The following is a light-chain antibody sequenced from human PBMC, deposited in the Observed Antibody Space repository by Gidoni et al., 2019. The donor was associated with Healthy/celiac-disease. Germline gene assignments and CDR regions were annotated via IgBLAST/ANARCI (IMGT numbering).Light chain of an antibody. Sequence: DTVMTQSPLFLPVTPGEPASISCRSSQRLLHSTGYTYLDWYLQKPGQSPQLLIYLGSNRACGVPARFSGSGSGTDFTLKISRVEAEDVGVYYCMQALQTPPTFGQGTKVEIK. J-gene: IGKJ1*01. CDR1: QRLLHSTGYTY. V-gene: IGKV2-28*01. CDR3: MQALQTPPT. CDR2: LGS.